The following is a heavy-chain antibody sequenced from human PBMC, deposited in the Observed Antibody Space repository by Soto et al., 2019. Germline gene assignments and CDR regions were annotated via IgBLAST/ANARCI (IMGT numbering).Heavy chain of an antibody. Sequence: QVRLQQWGAGLLKPSETLSLTCAVYGGSFSGYYWCWIRQPPGKGLEWIGEINHSGSTNYNPSLKSRVTISVDTSKNQFSLKLSSVTAADTAVYYCARGEAFWSGYNWFDPWGQGTLVTVSS. D-gene: IGHD3-3*01. CDR3: ARGEAFWSGYNWFDP. V-gene: IGHV4-34*01. CDR1: GGSFSGYY. J-gene: IGHJ5*02. CDR2: INHSGST.